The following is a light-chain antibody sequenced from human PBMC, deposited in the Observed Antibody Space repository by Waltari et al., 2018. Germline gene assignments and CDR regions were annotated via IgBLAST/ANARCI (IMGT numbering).Light chain of an antibody. CDR1: SPNIGAGYD. CDR3: QSYDSSLSGSRV. CDR2: GNS. J-gene: IGLJ3*02. Sequence: QSVLTQPPSVSGAPGQTATISCTGSSPNIGAGYDVHWYQQLPGPPPKLLTYGNSNRPSGVPDRFSGSKSGTSASLAITGLQAEDEADYYCQSYDSSLSGSRVFGGGTKLTVL. V-gene: IGLV1-40*01.